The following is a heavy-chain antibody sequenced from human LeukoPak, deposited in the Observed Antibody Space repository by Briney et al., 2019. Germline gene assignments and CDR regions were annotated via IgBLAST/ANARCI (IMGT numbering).Heavy chain of an antibody. D-gene: IGHD6-6*01. CDR3: ARGPNSNWSGLDF. CDR1: GFIFSDSY. Sequence: GGSLRLSCAASGFIFSDSYMFWIRQAPGKGLVWVSRISPTGSTTSYADSVKGRFTVSRDNAKNTLYLQVNNLRAEDTAVYYCARGPNSNWSGLDFWGQGTLLTVSS. CDR2: ISPTGSTT. V-gene: IGHV3-74*01. J-gene: IGHJ4*02.